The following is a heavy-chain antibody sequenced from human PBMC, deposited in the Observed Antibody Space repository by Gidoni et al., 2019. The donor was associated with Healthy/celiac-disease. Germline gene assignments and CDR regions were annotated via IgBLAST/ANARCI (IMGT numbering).Heavy chain of an antibody. J-gene: IGHJ3*02. CDR2: IDPSDSYT. D-gene: IGHD2-2*02. V-gene: IGHV5-10-1*03. CDR1: GYSFTSYW. CDR3: ASHLYGRNDAFDI. Sequence: EVQLAQSGAEVKKPGESLRISCKGSGYSFTSYWISWVRQMPGKGLEWMGRIDPSDSYTNYSPSFQGHVTIAADKSISTAYLQWSSLKASDTAMYYCASHLYGRNDAFDIWGQVTMVTVSS.